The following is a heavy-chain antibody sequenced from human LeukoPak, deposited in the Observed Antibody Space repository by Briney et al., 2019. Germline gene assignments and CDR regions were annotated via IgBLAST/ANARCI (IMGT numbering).Heavy chain of an antibody. V-gene: IGHV3-53*01. CDR2: IYSGGST. CDR1: GFTVSSNY. Sequence: QTGGSLRLSCAASGFTVSSNYMSWVRQAPGKGLEWVSVIYSGGSTYYADSVKGRFTISRDNSKNTLYLQMNSLRAEDTAVYYCARDLKHGYFDYWGQGTLVTVSS. D-gene: IGHD2-8*01. CDR3: ARDLKHGYFDY. J-gene: IGHJ4*02.